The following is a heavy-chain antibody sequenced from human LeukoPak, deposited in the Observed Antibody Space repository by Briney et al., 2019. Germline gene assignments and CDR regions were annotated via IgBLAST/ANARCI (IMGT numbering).Heavy chain of an antibody. CDR1: GFTFSDYY. J-gene: IGHJ4*02. CDR3: ARDQRGYSGYLDLVGSDY. V-gene: IGHV3-11*01. CDR2: ISSSGSTI. D-gene: IGHD5-12*01. Sequence: RGSLRLSCAASGFTFSDYYMSWIRQAPGKGLEWVSYISSSGSTIYYADSVKGRFTISRDNAKNSLYLQMNSLRAEDTAVYYCARDQRGYSGYLDLVGSDYWGQGTLVTVSS.